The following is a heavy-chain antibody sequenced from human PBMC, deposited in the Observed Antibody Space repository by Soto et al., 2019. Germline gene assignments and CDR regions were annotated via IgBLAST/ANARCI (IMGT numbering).Heavy chain of an antibody. V-gene: IGHV3-53*01. CDR1: GFNVTNTY. J-gene: IGHJ3*02. CDR2: IYRGFST. CDR3: ARDRSDSSRDDSFDI. D-gene: IGHD6-6*01. Sequence: PGGSLRLSCAVSGFNVTNTYMSWVRQAPGKGLEWVSVIYRGFSTFYADSVKGRFTVSRDDSKNTVSLQMNSLRAEDTAVYYCARDRSDSSRDDSFDIWGQGTMVTVPS.